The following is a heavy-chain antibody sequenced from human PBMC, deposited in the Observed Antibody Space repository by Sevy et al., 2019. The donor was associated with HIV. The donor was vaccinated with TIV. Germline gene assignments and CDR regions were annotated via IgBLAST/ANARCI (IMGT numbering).Heavy chain of an antibody. Sequence: SETLSLTCTVSGGSISSSSYYWGWIRQPPGKGLEWIGSIYYSGSTYYNPSLKSRVTISVDTSKNQFSLKLSSVTAADTAVYYCSRHHIVVVIAIHYFDYWGQGTLVTVSS. CDR2: IYYSGST. CDR1: GGSISSSSYY. V-gene: IGHV4-39*01. D-gene: IGHD2-21*01. CDR3: SRHHIVVVIAIHYFDY. J-gene: IGHJ4*02.